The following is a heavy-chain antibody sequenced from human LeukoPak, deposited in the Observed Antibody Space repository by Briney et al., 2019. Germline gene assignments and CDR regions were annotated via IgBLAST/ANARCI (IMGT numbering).Heavy chain of an antibody. CDR3: AKDSTLVRGVIIPLGY. Sequence: GGSLRLSCAASGFTFSSYPMHWVRQAPGKGLEWVAVISNDGNNKYYADSVKGRFTISRDNSKNTLYLQMNSLRAEDTAVYYCAKDSTLVRGVIIPLGYWGQGTLVTVSS. CDR2: ISNDGNNK. J-gene: IGHJ4*02. CDR1: GFTFSSYP. D-gene: IGHD3-10*01. V-gene: IGHV3-30-3*01.